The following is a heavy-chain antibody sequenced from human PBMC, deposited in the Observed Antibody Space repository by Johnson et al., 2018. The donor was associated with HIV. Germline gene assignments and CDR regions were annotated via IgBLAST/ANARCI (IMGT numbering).Heavy chain of an antibody. J-gene: IGHJ3*02. D-gene: IGHD3-10*01. CDR2: ISGSGGST. V-gene: IGHV3-53*01. CDR1: GFTVSSNY. CDR3: TTPGITGVRGVIITREAFDI. Sequence: VQLVESGGGLIQPGGSLRLSCAASGFTVSSNYMSWVRQAPGKGLEWVSVISGSGGSTYYADSVKGRFTISRDNSKNTLYLQMNSLRAEDTAVYYCTTPGITGVRGVIITREAFDIWDQGTMVTVSS.